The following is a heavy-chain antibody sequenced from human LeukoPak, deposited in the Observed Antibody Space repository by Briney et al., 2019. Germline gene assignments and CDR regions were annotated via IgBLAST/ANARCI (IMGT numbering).Heavy chain of an antibody. CDR3: ARGGRQPLPLH. J-gene: IGHJ4*02. D-gene: IGHD2-15*01. V-gene: IGHV3-74*03. CDR2: IYSGGSSY. CDR1: GFTFSSYW. Sequence: GGSLRLSCAASGFTFSSYWMHWVRQAPGKGLVWVSRIYSGGSSYTADSVKGRFTISRDNAKNTLYLQMNSLRAEDTAVYYCARGGRQPLPLHWGQGTLVTVSS.